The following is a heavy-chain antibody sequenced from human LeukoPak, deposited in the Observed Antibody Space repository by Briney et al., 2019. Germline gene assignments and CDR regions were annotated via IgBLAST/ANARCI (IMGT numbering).Heavy chain of an antibody. CDR1: GYTFTTYG. Sequence: ASVKVSCKASGYTFTTYGISWVRQAPGQGLEWMRGIIPIFGTANYAQKFQGRVTITTDESTCTAYMELSSLRSEDTAVYYCATYSGSSSAGIDAFDIWGQGTMVTVSS. CDR2: IIPIFGTA. J-gene: IGHJ3*02. V-gene: IGHV1-69*05. CDR3: ATYSGSSSAGIDAFDI. D-gene: IGHD1-26*01.